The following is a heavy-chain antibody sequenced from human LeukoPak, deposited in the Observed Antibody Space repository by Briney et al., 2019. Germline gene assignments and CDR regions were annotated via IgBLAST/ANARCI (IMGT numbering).Heavy chain of an antibody. D-gene: IGHD3-10*01. CDR2: ISSSSSYI. CDR3: ARDTSYFMVRGVVDY. J-gene: IGHJ4*02. CDR1: GFTFSSYS. V-gene: IGHV3-21*01. Sequence: GGSLRLSCAASGFTFSSYSMNRVRQAPGKGLEWVSSISSSSSYIYYADSVKGRFTISRDNAKNSLYLQMNSLRAEDTAVYYCARDTSYFMVRGVVDYWGQGTLVTVSS.